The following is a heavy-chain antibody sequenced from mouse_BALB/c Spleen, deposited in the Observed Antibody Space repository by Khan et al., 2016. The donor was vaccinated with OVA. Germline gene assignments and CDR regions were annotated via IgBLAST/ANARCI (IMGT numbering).Heavy chain of an antibody. V-gene: IGHV3-2*02. CDR3: ARTARIKY. D-gene: IGHD1-2*01. CDR1: GYSITTDYA. CDR2: ISYSGNT. J-gene: IGHJ2*01. Sequence: EVQLQESGPGLVKPSQSLSLTCTVTGYSITTDYAWNWIRQFPGNKLEWMGFISYSGNTKYNPSLKSRISITRDTSKNQFFLQLKSVTTEDTARYYCARTARIKYWGQGTTLTVSS.